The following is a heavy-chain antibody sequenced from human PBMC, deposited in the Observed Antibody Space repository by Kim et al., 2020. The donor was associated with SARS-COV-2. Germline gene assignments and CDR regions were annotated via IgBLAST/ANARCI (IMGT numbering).Heavy chain of an antibody. CDR2: ISWNSGSI. CDR1: GFTFDDYA. V-gene: IGHV3-9*01. D-gene: IGHD5-18*01. CDR3: AKDINPGGGYSYGRTPNWFDP. J-gene: IGHJ5*02. Sequence: GGSLRLSCAASGFTFDDYAMHWVRQAPGKGLEWVSGISWNSGSIGYADSVKGRFTISRDNAKNSLYLQMNSLRAEDTALYYCAKDINPGGGYSYGRTPNWFDPWGQGTLVTVSS.